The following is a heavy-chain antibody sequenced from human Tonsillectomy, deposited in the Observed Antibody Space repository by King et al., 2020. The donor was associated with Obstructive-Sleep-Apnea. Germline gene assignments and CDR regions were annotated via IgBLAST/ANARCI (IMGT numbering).Heavy chain of an antibody. D-gene: IGHD1-1*01. CDR1: GGSISSYY. CDR2: IYYSGST. J-gene: IGHJ5*02. Sequence: VQLQESGPGLVKPSETLSLTCTVSGGSISSYYWSWIRQPPGKGLEWIGYIYYSGSTNYNPSLKSRVTISVDTSKNQFSLKLSSVTAADTAVYYCARHGTGIIRSWFDPWGQGTLVTVSS. V-gene: IGHV4-59*08. CDR3: ARHGTGIIRSWFDP.